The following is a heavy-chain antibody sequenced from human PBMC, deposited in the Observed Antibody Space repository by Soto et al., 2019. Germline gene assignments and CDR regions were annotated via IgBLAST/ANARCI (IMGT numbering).Heavy chain of an antibody. Sequence: SETLSLTCAVYGGSFSGYYWSWIRQPPGKGLEWIGEINHSGSTSYNPSLKSRVTISVDTSKNQFSLKLSSVTAADTAVYYCARGTRIAVAGTGIGNYYYGMDVWGQGTTVTVSS. V-gene: IGHV4-34*01. CDR3: ARGTRIAVAGTGIGNYYYGMDV. J-gene: IGHJ6*02. CDR2: INHSGST. CDR1: GGSFSGYY. D-gene: IGHD6-19*01.